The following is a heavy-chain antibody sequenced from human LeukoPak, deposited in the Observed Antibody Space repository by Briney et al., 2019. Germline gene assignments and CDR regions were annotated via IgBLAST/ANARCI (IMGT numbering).Heavy chain of an antibody. D-gene: IGHD3-16*01. J-gene: IGHJ3*02. Sequence: ASVKVSCEASGYTFTCYYIHWVRQAPGQGLEWMGWINPDSGGTNYAQKFQGGVTMTRDTSISTAYMELSRLRSDDTAVYYCARDGLGGSGAFDIWGQGTMVTVSS. CDR2: INPDSGGT. CDR3: ARDGLGGSGAFDI. V-gene: IGHV1-2*02. CDR1: GYTFTCYY.